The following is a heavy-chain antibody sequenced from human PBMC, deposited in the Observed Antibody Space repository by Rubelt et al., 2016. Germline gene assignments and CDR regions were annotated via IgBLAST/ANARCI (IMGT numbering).Heavy chain of an antibody. CDR1: GGSISSYY. CDR2: IYHSGTT. CDR3: ARHFRGGTAVPRHFDS. J-gene: IGHJ4*02. D-gene: IGHD6-19*01. Sequence: QVQLQESGPGLVKPSETLSLTCTVSGGSISSYYWSWIRQPPGKGMEWIGRIYHSGTTYYNPSLRLGVTISVEPSKNQFCLRLGSVTAADTAVLYCARHFRGGTAVPRHFDSWGQGTLVTVSS. V-gene: IGHV4-59*05.